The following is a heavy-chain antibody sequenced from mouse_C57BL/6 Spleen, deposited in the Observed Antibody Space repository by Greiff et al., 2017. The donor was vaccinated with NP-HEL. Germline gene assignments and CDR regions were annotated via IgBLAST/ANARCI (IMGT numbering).Heavy chain of an antibody. V-gene: IGHV1-52*01. CDR1: GYTFTSYW. J-gene: IGHJ4*01. CDR3: AREGGPWAMDY. CDR2: IDPSDSET. Sequence: QVQLKQPGAELVRPGSSVKLSCKASGYTFTSYWMHWVKQRPIQGLEWIGNIDPSDSETHYNQKFKDKATLTVDKSSSTAYMQLSSLTSEDSAVYYCAREGGPWAMDYWGQGTSVTVSS.